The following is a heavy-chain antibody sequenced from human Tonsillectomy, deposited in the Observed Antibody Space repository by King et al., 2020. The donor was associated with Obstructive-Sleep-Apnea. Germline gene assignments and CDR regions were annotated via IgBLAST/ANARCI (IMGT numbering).Heavy chain of an antibody. Sequence: QLVQSGGALVQPGGLLRLSCTVSGLTFTNYAMNWVRQAPGKGLEWVSYASGTGDNTYYADYVKGRFTISRDNSKNTLYLLMDSLRAEDTAVYYCASSFSEPTVSYYFDFWGQGTLVTVPS. J-gene: IGHJ4*01. CDR2: ASGTGDNT. CDR3: ASSFSEPTVSYYFDF. D-gene: IGHD4-11*01. V-gene: IGHV3-23*04. CDR1: GLTFTNYA.